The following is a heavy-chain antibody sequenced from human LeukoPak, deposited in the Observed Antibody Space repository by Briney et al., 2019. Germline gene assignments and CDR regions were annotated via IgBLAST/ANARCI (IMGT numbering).Heavy chain of an antibody. Sequence: PSETLSLTCAVYGGSFSGYYWSWIRQPPGKGLEWIGEINHSGSTNYNPSLKSRVTISVDTSKNQFSLKLSSVTAADTAVYCCARAAGARFDPWGQGTLVTVSS. J-gene: IGHJ5*02. CDR3: ARAAGARFDP. V-gene: IGHV4-34*01. CDR2: INHSGST. D-gene: IGHD1-26*01. CDR1: GGSFSGYY.